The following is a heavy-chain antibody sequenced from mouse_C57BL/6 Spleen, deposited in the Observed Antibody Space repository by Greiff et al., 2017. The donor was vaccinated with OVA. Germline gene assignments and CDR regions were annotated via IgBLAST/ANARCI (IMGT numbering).Heavy chain of an antibody. CDR3: ARHSIYDGYYFDY. CDR1: GFSLTSYG. Sequence: VQLQQSGPGLVAPSQSLSITCTVSGFSLTSYGVHWVRQPPGKGLEWLVVIWSDGSTTYNSALKSRLSISKDNSKSQVFLKMNSLQTDDTAMYYCARHSIYDGYYFDYWGQGTTLTVSS. V-gene: IGHV2-6-1*01. D-gene: IGHD2-3*01. CDR2: IWSDGST. J-gene: IGHJ2*01.